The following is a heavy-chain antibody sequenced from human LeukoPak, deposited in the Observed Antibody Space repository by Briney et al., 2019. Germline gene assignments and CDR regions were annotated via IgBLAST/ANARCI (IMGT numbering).Heavy chain of an antibody. CDR1: GGSISSYY. J-gene: IGHJ5*02. V-gene: IGHV4-59*08. CDR2: IYYSGST. CDR3: ARQTMNIAARPGWFDP. D-gene: IGHD6-6*01. Sequence: PSETLSLTCTVSGGSISSYYWGWIRQPPGKGLEWIGYIYYSGSTNYNPSLKSRVTISVDTSKNQFSLKLSSVAAADTAVYYCARQTMNIAARPGWFDPWGQGTLVTVSS.